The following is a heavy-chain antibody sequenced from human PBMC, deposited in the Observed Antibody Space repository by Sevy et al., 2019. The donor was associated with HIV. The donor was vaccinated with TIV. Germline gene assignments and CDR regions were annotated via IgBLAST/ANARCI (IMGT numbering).Heavy chain of an antibody. CDR2: INPDSGGP. CDR1: GYTFTGYY. J-gene: IGHJ4*02. Sequence: VPVKVSCKASGYTFTGYYMHWMRQAPGQGLEWRGWINPDSGGPTYAPKFQGRVTLTRDTSISTAYMDLSMLKSDDTAVYYCVRDYRDGYFEYWGQGTVVVVSS. CDR3: VRDYRDGYFEY. V-gene: IGHV1-2*02.